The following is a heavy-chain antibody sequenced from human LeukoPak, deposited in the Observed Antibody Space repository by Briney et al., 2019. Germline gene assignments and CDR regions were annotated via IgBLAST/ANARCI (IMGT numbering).Heavy chain of an antibody. CDR3: ARGRQLWSIYYFDY. CDR1: GGSFSGYY. D-gene: IGHD5-18*01. Sequence: SETLSLTCAVYGGSFSGYYWSWIRQPPGKGLERIGEINHSGSTNYNPSLKSRVTISVDTSKNQFSLKLSSVTAADTAVYYCARGRQLWSIYYFDYWGQGTLVTVSS. CDR2: INHSGST. J-gene: IGHJ4*02. V-gene: IGHV4-34*01.